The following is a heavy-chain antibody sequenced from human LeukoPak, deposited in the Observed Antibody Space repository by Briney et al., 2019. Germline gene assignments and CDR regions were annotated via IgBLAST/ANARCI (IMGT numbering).Heavy chain of an antibody. CDR1: GGSISSYY. V-gene: IGHV4-4*07. Sequence: SRTLSLTCTVSGGSISSYYWSWLRQPAGKGLEWIGRIYTSGSTNYNPSLKSRVTMSVDTSKNQFSLKLSSVIAADTAVYYCASIVVVNAADPRDAIDIWGGGTTVTVSS. CDR2: IYTSGST. D-gene: IGHD2-21*01. CDR3: ASIVVVNAADPRDAIDI. J-gene: IGHJ3*02.